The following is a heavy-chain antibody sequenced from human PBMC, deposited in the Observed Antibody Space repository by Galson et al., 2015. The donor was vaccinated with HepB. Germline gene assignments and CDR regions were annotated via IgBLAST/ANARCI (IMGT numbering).Heavy chain of an antibody. V-gene: IGHV1-69*13. CDR1: GGTFSSYA. CDR3: ARERAGRGETGYSSSAGFDP. CDR2: IIPIFGTA. Sequence: SVKVSCKASGGTFSSYAISWVRQAPGQGLEWMGGIIPIFGTANYAQKFQGRVTITADESTSTAYMELSSLRSEDTAVYYCARERAGRGETGYSSSAGFDPWGQGTLVTVSS. J-gene: IGHJ5*02. D-gene: IGHD6-13*01.